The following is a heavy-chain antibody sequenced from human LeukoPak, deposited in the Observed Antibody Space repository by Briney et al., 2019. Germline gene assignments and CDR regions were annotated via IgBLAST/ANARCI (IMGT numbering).Heavy chain of an antibody. V-gene: IGHV4-4*07. J-gene: IGHJ2*01. D-gene: IGHD3-10*01. CDR3: ARTGDYGSGSYYWGNWYFDL. CDR2: IYTSGST. Sequence: SETLSLTCTVSGGSISSYYWSWIRQAAGKGLEWIGRIYTSGSTNYNPSLKSRVTMSVDTSKNQFSLKLSSVTAADTAVYYCARTGDYGSGSYYWGNWYFDLWGRGTLVTVSS. CDR1: GGSISSYY.